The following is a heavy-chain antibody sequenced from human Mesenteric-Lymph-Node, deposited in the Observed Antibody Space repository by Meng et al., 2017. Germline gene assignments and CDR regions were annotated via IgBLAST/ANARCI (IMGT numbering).Heavy chain of an antibody. D-gene: IGHD3-3*01. V-gene: IGHV3-23*01. CDR2: ISGSGSNT. Sequence: GESLKISCAASGFTFSIYGMSWVRQAPGKGLEWVSAISGSGSNTYYADSVKGRFTISRDNAKNSLYLQMNSLRAEDTAVYYCARGRQADFWSGYLTHYYYYGMDVWGQGTTVTVSS. CDR3: ARGRQADFWSGYLTHYYYYGMDV. J-gene: IGHJ6*02. CDR1: GFTFSIYG.